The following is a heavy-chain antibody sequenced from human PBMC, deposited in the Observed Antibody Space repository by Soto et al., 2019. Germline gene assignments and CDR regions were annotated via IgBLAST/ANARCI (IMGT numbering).Heavy chain of an antibody. V-gene: IGHV5-51*01. J-gene: IGHJ4*02. CDR1: GYTFSNFW. D-gene: IGHD1-7*01. Sequence: PGESLKISCQGSGYTFSNFWIGWVRQMPGEGLEWMGLMYPRTSDTRYSPSFQGHVTISVDTSTSTGYLQWSSLKASDTAMYYCVTTRDGTTYFAYWGQGTLVTVSS. CDR2: MYPRTSDT. CDR3: VTTRDGTTYFAY.